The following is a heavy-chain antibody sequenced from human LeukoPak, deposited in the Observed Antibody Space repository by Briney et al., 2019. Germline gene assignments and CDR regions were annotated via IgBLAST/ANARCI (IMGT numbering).Heavy chain of an antibody. CDR3: ARVRGIVQPDY. CDR1: GFTFSSYS. D-gene: IGHD3-10*01. J-gene: IGHJ4*02. V-gene: IGHV3-21*01. CDR2: ISSSSSYI. Sequence: GGSLRLSCAASGFTFSSYSMNWVRQAPGKGLEWVSSISSSSSYIYYADSVKGRFTISRDNAKNSLYLQMNSLRAEDTAVYYCARVRGIVQPDYWGQGTLVTVSS.